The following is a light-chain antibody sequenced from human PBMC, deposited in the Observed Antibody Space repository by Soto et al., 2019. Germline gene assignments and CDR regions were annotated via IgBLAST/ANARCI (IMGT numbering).Light chain of an antibody. CDR3: RSYRDSSTLVV. CDR2: EVI. CDR1: SSDVGSYNL. Sequence: QSALTQPPSVSGSPGQSVTISCTGTSSDVGSYNLVSWFQQHPGTAPKLMIYEVINRPSGVPDRFSGSKSGDTASLTISGLQEEDEADYYCRSYRDSSTLVVFGGGTKLTVL. V-gene: IGLV2-18*02. J-gene: IGLJ2*01.